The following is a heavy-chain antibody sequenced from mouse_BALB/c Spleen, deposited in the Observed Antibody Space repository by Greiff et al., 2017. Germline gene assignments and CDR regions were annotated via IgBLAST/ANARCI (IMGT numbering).Heavy chain of an antibody. Sequence: VQLQQSGAELVRSGASVKLSCTASGFNIKDYYMHWVKQRPEQGLEWIGWIDPENGDTEYAPKFQGKATMTADTSSNTAYLQLSSLTSEDTAVYYCNSQLSSTPYYFDYWGQGTTLTVSS. D-gene: IGHD1-1*01. CDR2: IDPENGDT. J-gene: IGHJ2*01. V-gene: IGHV14-4*02. CDR3: NSQLSSTPYYFDY. CDR1: GFNIKDYY.